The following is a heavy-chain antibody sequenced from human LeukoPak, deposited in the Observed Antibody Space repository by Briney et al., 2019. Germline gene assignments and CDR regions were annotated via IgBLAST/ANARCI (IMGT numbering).Heavy chain of an antibody. CDR1: GGSVSSGSYY. V-gene: IGHV4-61*01. CDR2: IYYSGST. CDR3: AREPYGSGSYYFDY. Sequence: SETLSLTCTVSGGSVSSGSYYWSRIRQPPGKGLEWIGYIYYSGSTNYNPSLKSRVTISVDTPKNQFSLKLSSVTAADTAVYYCAREPYGSGSYYFDYWGQATLVTVSS. J-gene: IGHJ4*02. D-gene: IGHD3-10*01.